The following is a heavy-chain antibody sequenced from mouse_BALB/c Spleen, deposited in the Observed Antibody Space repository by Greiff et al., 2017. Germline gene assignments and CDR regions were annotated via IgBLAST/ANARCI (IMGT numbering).Heavy chain of an antibody. D-gene: IGHD2-4*01. Sequence: QVQLQQSGAELVRPGTSVKISCKASGYTFTNYWLGWVKQRPGHGLEWIGDIYPGGGYTNYNEKFKGKATLTADTSSSTAYMQLSSLTSEDSAVYFCARSKNDYDWFAYWGQGTLVTVSA. V-gene: IGHV1-63*02. CDR2: IYPGGGYT. CDR1: GYTFTNYW. J-gene: IGHJ3*01. CDR3: ARSKNDYDWFAY.